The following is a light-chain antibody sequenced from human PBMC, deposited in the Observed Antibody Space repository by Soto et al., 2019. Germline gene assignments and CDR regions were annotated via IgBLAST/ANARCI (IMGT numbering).Light chain of an antibody. CDR1: QSVSSN. CDR2: GAS. J-gene: IGKJ1*01. CDR3: QQYGSSGT. Sequence: EMMLTQSPGTLSLSPGERATLSCRASQSVSSNLAWYQQNPGQAPRLLIDGASTRATGIPDRFSGSGSGTDFTLTISRLEPEDFAVYYCQQYGSSGTFGQGTKVDIK. V-gene: IGKV3-20*01.